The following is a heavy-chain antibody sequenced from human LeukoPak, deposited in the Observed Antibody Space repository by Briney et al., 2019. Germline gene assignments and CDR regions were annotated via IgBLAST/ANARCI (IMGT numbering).Heavy chain of an antibody. V-gene: IGHV4-39*01. CDR2: IYYSGST. CDR1: GGSISSSSYY. CDR3: ARLGYCTNGVCYTGLDY. D-gene: IGHD2-8*01. J-gene: IGHJ4*02. Sequence: SETLSPTCTVSGGSISSSSYYWGWIRQPPGKGLEWIGSIYYSGSTYYNPSLKSRVTISVDTSKNQFSLKLSSVTAADTAVYYCARLGYCTNGVCYTGLDYWGQGTLVTVSS.